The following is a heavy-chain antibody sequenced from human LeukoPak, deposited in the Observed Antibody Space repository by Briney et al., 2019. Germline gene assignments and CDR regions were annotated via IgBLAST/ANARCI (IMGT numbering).Heavy chain of an antibody. D-gene: IGHD3-9*01. V-gene: IGHV3-48*03. CDR3: ASLGQTGYFYFDY. Sequence: GGSLRLTCAASGVTFSSYEMTWVRQAPGKGLEWVSYMSSSGVTTYYADSVKGRFTISRDNANNSVYLQMNSRRAGDTAVYYCASLGQTGYFYFDYWGQGTLVTVSS. CDR2: MSSSGVTT. J-gene: IGHJ4*02. CDR1: GVTFSSYE.